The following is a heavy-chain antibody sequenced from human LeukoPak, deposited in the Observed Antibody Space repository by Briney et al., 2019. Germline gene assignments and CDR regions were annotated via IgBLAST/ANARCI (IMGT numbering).Heavy chain of an antibody. Sequence: KPSETLSLTCTVSGGSISSSSYSWGWIRQPPGKGLEWIGSIYCSGTTYYNPSLKSRVTISVDTSKIQFSLKLSSVAATDTAVYFCARLRFDFWSGYTHPYFDYWGQGTLVTVSS. CDR2: IYCSGTT. D-gene: IGHD3-3*01. CDR1: GGSISSSSYS. J-gene: IGHJ4*02. CDR3: ARLRFDFWSGYTHPYFDY. V-gene: IGHV4-39*01.